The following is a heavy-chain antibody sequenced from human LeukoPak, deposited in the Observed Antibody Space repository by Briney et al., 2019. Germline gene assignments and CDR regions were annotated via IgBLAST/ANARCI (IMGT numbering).Heavy chain of an antibody. J-gene: IGHJ1*01. CDR3: ARDRIFEYYYDSSGYPEYFQH. CDR1: GFIFSSYG. D-gene: IGHD3-22*01. CDR2: IWYDGSNK. Sequence: GSLRLSCAASGFIFSSYGMHWVRQAPGKGLEWVAVIWYDGSNKYYADSVKGRFTISRDNSKNTLYLQMNSLRAEDTAVYYCARDRIFEYYYDSSGYPEYFQHWGQGTLVTVSS. V-gene: IGHV3-33*01.